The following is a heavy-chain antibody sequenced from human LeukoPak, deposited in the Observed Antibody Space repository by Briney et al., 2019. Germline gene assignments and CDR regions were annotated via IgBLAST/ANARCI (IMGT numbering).Heavy chain of an antibody. Sequence: GGSLRLSCAASGFTFDDYAVHSVRQAPGRGLGWVSGISWKSSIIGYADSVKGRFPISRDNAKNSLYLQMNSLRAEDTALYYCAKDVGRALSNYFDYWGQGTLVTVSS. J-gene: IGHJ4*02. CDR3: AKDVGRALSNYFDY. CDR1: GFTFDDYA. D-gene: IGHD2/OR15-2a*01. V-gene: IGHV3-9*01. CDR2: ISWKSSII.